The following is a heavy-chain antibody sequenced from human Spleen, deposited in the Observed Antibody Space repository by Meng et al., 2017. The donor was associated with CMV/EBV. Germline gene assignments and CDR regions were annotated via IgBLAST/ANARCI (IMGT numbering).Heavy chain of an antibody. D-gene: IGHD3-16*01. CDR1: GFTCSSYS. J-gene: IGHJ4*02. CDR2: ISSSSSYI. CDR3: AREGRHGGRNYFDY. V-gene: IGHV3-21*01. Sequence: ASGFTCSSYSMNWVRQAPGKGLEWVSSISSSSSYIYYADSVKGRFTISRDNAKNSLYLQMNSLRAEDTAVYYCAREGRHGGRNYFDYWGQGTLVTVSS.